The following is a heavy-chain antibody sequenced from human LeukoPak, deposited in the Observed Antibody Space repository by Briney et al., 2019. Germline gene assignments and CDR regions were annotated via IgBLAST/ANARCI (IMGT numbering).Heavy chain of an antibody. CDR3: AKKGYSYGWRDSYYFDY. D-gene: IGHD6-19*01. J-gene: IGHJ4*02. Sequence: PGGSLRLSCAASGFTFSSYGMHWVRQAPGKGLEWVAFIRSDGSNKYYADSVKGRFTISRDNSKLYLQMNSLRAEDTAVYFCAKKGYSYGWRDSYYFDYWGQGALVTVSS. CDR2: IRSDGSNK. V-gene: IGHV3-30*02. CDR1: GFTFSSYG.